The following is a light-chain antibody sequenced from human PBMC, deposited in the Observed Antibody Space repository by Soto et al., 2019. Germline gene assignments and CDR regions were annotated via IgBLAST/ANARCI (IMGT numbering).Light chain of an antibody. V-gene: IGLV2-14*01. CDR2: EVT. J-gene: IGLJ2*01. CDR1: SSDVGGYNY. Sequence: QSALTQPASVSGSPGQSITISCTGTSSDVGGYNYVYWYQQHPGKAPKLVIYEVTKRPSGVSNRFSGSKSGNTASLTISGLQAEDETDYYCSSDASTNPVVFGGGTKLTVL. CDR3: SSDASTNPVV.